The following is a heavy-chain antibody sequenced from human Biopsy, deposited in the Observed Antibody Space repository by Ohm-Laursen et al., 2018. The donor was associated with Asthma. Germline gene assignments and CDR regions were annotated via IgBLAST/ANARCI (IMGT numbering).Heavy chain of an antibody. CDR3: ARGDSSNWSHYYFDY. D-gene: IGHD3-22*01. J-gene: IGHJ4*02. CDR2: IYSGGTS. CDR1: GFAVSRDY. Sequence: SLRLSCAASGFAVSRDYMFWVRQAPGKGLEWVSVIYSGGTSHTADSVRGRFTISRDYSKNTLYLQTHSLRAEDTAAYYCARGDSSNWSHYYFDYWGQGTLVTVSS. V-gene: IGHV3-53*01.